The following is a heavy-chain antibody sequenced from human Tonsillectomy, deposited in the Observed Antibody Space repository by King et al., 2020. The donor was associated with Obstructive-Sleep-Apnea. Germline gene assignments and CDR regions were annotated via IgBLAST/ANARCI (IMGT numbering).Heavy chain of an antibody. CDR2: ISYDGSNK. V-gene: IGHV3-30-3*01. Sequence: VQLVESGGGVVQPGRSLRLSCAVSGFSFSSYAMHWVRQAPGKGLEWVAVISYDGSNKHYDDSVKGRFTISSDNSKNTLYLQMNSLRAEDTAVYYCARRRVRGATYYYGMDVWGQGTTVTVSS. CDR3: ARRRVRGATYYYGMDV. J-gene: IGHJ6*02. D-gene: IGHD3-10*01. CDR1: GFSFSSYA.